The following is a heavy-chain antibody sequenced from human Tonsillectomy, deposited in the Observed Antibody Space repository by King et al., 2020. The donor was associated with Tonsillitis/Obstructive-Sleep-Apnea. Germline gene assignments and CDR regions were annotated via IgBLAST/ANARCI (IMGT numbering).Heavy chain of an antibody. Sequence: QLVQSGAEVKKPGSSVKVSCKASGGTFSSYAISWVRQAPGQGLEWMGGIIPILGIANYAQKFQGRVTITADKSTSTAYMELSSLRSEDTAVYYCARESNYYGSGSYYNARYNWFDPWGQGTLVTVSS. CDR3: ARESNYYGSGSYYNARYNWFDP. V-gene: IGHV1-69*10. CDR1: GGTFSSYA. J-gene: IGHJ5*02. D-gene: IGHD3-10*01. CDR2: IIPILGIA.